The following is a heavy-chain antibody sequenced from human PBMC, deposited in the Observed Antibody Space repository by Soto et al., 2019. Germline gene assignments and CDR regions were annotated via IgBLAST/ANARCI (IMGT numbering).Heavy chain of an antibody. Sequence: SETLSLTCTVSGGSISSGGYYWSWIRQHPGKGLEWIGYIYYSGSTYYNPSLKSRFTISRDNAKNSLYLQMNSLRAEDTAVYYCARDFGPNSSGWPRYFDLWGRGTLVTVSS. D-gene: IGHD6-19*01. CDR3: ARDFGPNSSGWPRYFDL. CDR1: GGSISSGGYY. V-gene: IGHV4-31*03. J-gene: IGHJ2*01. CDR2: IYYSGST.